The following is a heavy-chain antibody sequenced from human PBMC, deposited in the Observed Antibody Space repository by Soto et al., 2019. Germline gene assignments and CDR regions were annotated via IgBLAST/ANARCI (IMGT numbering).Heavy chain of an antibody. CDR2: ISGSGGST. D-gene: IGHD5-12*01. Sequence: ESLKISCAASGFTFGSYALSWFRQEPGKGLEWVSAISGSGGSTYYADSVKGRFTISRDNFKNTLYLQMNSLRAEDTAVYFCATAGRDGYNYGPFAYWGQGTLVNVSS. CDR3: ATAGRDGYNYGPFAY. V-gene: IGHV3-23*01. J-gene: IGHJ4*02. CDR1: GFTFGSYA.